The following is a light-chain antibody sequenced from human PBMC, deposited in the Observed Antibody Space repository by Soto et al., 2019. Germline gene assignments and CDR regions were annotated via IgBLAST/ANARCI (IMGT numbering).Light chain of an antibody. J-gene: IGKJ4*01. V-gene: IGKV1-27*01. Sequence: QITQCRSPVSPPVAYRATITFRASQDITNYLAWYQQKPGKVPKLLIYTASSLQSGVPSRFSGSGSGTDFTLTISSLQPEDVATYYCQEYKNAPLTFGGGTKVDIK. CDR1: QDITNY. CDR3: QEYKNAPLT. CDR2: TAS.